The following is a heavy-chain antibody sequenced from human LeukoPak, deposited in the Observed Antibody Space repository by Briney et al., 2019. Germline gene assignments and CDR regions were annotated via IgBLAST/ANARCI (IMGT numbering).Heavy chain of an antibody. Sequence: SETLSLTCTVSGGSLSSYYWSWIRQPPGKGLEWIGYIYYSGSTNYNPSLKSRVTISVDTSKNQFSLKLSSVTAADTAVYYCARGRGCSGGSCYSNWFDPWGQGTLVTVSS. J-gene: IGHJ5*02. CDR2: IYYSGST. V-gene: IGHV4-59*01. CDR1: GGSLSSYY. D-gene: IGHD2-15*01. CDR3: ARGRGCSGGSCYSNWFDP.